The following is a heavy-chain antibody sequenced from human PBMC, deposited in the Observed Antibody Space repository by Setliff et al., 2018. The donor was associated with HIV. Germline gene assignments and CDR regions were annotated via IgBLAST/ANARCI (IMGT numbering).Heavy chain of an antibody. CDR1: GDSMSSATFY. D-gene: IGHD7-27*01. CDR2: ISPSEST. Sequence: PSETLSLTCTVSGDSMSSATFYWSWVRKPAGKRLEWIGHISPSESTNYHPALKSRVTISVDTSKNQFSLKLSSVTAADTAVYYRARGGNWGPGAFDIWGQGTLVTVSS. V-gene: IGHV4-61*09. J-gene: IGHJ3*02. CDR3: ARGGNWGPGAFDI.